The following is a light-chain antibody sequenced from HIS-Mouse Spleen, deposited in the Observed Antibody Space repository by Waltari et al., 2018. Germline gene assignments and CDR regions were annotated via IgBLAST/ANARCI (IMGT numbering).Light chain of an antibody. CDR1: TLGDKY. J-gene: IGLJ2*01. Sequence: SYELTQPPSVSVSPGQTASITCSGDTLGDKYACWYQQKPGQSPVLVIYQDSKRPSGSPERVSGANSGNTGTLTISGTQAMDEADYYCQAWDSSYSVFGGGTKLTVL. CDR2: QDS. V-gene: IGLV3-1*01. CDR3: QAWDSSYSV.